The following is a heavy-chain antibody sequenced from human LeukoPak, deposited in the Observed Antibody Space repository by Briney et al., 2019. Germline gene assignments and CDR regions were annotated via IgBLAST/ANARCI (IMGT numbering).Heavy chain of an antibody. V-gene: IGHV4-34*01. D-gene: IGHD3-22*01. CDR1: GGSFSGYY. CDR2: TNHSGST. J-gene: IGHJ4*02. CDR3: ARDRPSRITMIVPHFDY. Sequence: SETLSLTCAVYGGSFSGYYWSWIRQPPGKGLEWIGETNHSGSTNYNPSLKSRVTISVDTSKNQFSLKLSSVTAADTAVYYCARDRPSRITMIVPHFDYWGQGTLVTVSS.